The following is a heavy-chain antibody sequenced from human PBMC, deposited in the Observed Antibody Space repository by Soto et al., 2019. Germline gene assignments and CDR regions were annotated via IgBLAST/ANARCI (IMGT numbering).Heavy chain of an antibody. CDR2: ISGSGGST. V-gene: IGHV3-23*01. J-gene: IGHJ5*02. CDR3: AKIPSMVRNSWFDP. CDR1: GFTFSTYA. Sequence: GGSLRLSCGASGFTFSTYAMSWVRQAPGKGLEWVSAISGSGGSTYHADSVKGRFTISRDNSKNTLYLQMNSLRAEDTAVYYCAKIPSMVRNSWFDPWGQGTLVTVSS. D-gene: IGHD5-18*01.